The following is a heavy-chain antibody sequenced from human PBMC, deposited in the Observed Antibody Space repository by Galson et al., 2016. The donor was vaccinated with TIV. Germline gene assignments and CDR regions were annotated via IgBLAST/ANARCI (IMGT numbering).Heavy chain of an antibody. D-gene: IGHD3-10*01. V-gene: IGHV1-3*01. J-gene: IGHJ5*02. Sequence: SVKVSCKASGYTFIYSAMHWVRQAPGQSLEWMAWINAGNGNTRYSQKFQGRVTITRDTSASTAYLELSSLSSEDTAIYYCAGEHSGSSYNNWFDPWGQGTLVTVSS. CDR3: AGEHSGSSYNNWFDP. CDR1: GYTFIYSA. CDR2: INAGNGNT.